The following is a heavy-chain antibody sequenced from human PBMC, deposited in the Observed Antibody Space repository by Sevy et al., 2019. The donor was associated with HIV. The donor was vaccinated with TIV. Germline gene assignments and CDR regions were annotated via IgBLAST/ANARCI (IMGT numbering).Heavy chain of an antibody. J-gene: IGHJ4*02. Sequence: ASVKVSCMASGYTFTGYYMHWVRQAPGQGLEWMGGINPNSGGTNYAQKFQGRVTMTRDTSISTSYMELSRLRSDDTAVYYCARVRGYYDSSGSLQWGQGTLVTVSS. CDR2: INPNSGGT. CDR3: ARVRGYYDSSGSLQ. D-gene: IGHD3-22*01. CDR1: GYTFTGYY. V-gene: IGHV1-2*02.